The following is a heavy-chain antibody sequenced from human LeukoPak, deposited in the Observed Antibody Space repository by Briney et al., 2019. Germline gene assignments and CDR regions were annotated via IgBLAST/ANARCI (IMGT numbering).Heavy chain of an antibody. V-gene: IGHV3-9*01. Sequence: GGSLRLSCAASGFTFKNYAMKWVRQAPGKGLEWVSGISWNSGSIGYADSVKGRFTISRDNAKNSLYLQMNSLRAEDTALYYCAKDGAWGDRFLEWSDYWGQGTLVTVSS. CDR3: AKDGAWGDRFLEWSDY. D-gene: IGHD3-3*01. CDR1: GFTFKNYA. CDR2: ISWNSGSI. J-gene: IGHJ4*02.